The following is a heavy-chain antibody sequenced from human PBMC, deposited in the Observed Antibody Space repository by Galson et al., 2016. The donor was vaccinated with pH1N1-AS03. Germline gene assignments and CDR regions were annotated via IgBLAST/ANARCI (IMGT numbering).Heavy chain of an antibody. J-gene: IGHJ3*01. V-gene: IGHV3-74*03. D-gene: IGHD3-22*01. CDR3: ASVGWVSESDGYYRPLCL. CDR2: ISSDGSGT. CDR1: AFSFSRHW. Sequence: SLRLSCAASAFSFSRHWMHWVRQAPGKGLVWVSRISSDGSGTTESDSVKGSFSINSPNDQNMLYLKLNSLRDEDTVLYFCASVGWVSESDGYYRPLCLWGQGAMVVVS.